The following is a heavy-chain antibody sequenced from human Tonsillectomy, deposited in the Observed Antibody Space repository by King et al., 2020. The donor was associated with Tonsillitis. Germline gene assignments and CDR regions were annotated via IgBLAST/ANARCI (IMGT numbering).Heavy chain of an antibody. CDR3: AKGSLPYDILTGVASDY. CDR2: IYSGGSSK. CDR1: GFTFSSYA. J-gene: IGHJ4*02. V-gene: IGHV3-23*03. D-gene: IGHD3-9*01. Sequence: VQLVESGGGLVQPGGSLRLSCAASGFTFSSYAMSWVRQAPGKGLEWVSVIYSGGSSKYSADSVKGRFTISRDNSKNTLYLQMNSLRAEDAAVYYCAKGSLPYDILTGVASDYWGQGTLVTVSS.